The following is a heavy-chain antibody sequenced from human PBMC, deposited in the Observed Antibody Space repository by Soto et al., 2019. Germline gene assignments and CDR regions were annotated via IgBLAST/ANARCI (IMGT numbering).Heavy chain of an antibody. Sequence: SETLSLTCTVSGGSISSGGYYWSWIRQHPGKGLEWIGYICYSGSTYYNPSLKSRVTISVDTSKNQFSLKLSSVTAADTAVYYCARYYDILTGYNYYGMDVWGQGTTVTVSS. CDR2: ICYSGST. D-gene: IGHD3-9*01. J-gene: IGHJ6*02. CDR1: GGSISSGGYY. V-gene: IGHV4-31*03. CDR3: ARYYDILTGYNYYGMDV.